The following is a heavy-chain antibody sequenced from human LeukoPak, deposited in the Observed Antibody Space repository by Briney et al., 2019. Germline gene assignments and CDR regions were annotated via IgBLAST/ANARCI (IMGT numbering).Heavy chain of an antibody. V-gene: IGHV3-30*04. J-gene: IGHJ4*02. CDR2: RSYDGSNK. CDR3: AKGMAAYGSGSLFDY. Sequence: GGSLRLSCAASGFTFSSYAMHWVRQAPGKGLEWVAVRSYDGSNKYYADSVKGRFTISRDNSKNTLYLQMNSLRTEDTAVYYCAKGMAAYGSGSLFDYWGQGTLVTVSS. D-gene: IGHD3-10*01. CDR1: GFTFSSYA.